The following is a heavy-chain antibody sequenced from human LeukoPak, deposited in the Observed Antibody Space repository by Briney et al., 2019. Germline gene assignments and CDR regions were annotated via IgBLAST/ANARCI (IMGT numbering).Heavy chain of an antibody. Sequence: SETLSLTCTVSGGSISTYYWSWIRQPAGKGLGWIGRIYTSGSTNYNPSLKSRVTISVDTSKNQFSLKLSSVTAADTAVYYCARERELLPSYYYYYYMDVWGKGTTVTISS. V-gene: IGHV4-4*07. CDR1: GGSISTYY. CDR2: IYTSGST. J-gene: IGHJ6*03. CDR3: ARERELLPSYYYYYYMDV. D-gene: IGHD1-26*01.